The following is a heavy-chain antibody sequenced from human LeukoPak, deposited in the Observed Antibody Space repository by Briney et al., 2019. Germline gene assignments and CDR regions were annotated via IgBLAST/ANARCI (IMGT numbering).Heavy chain of an antibody. CDR2: SSAHSGNT. J-gene: IGHJ4*02. CDR3: ARDLSSGGWTLEFDY. Sequence: GASVKVSCKTSLYTFSTYGITWVRQAPGQRFQCIGWSSAHSGNTKYAENFQGRISLTTDTSATTAYMELRSLTADDTAGYYCARDLSSGGWTLEFDYWGQGSLVTVAS. V-gene: IGHV1-18*01. CDR1: LYTFSTYG. D-gene: IGHD1-1*01.